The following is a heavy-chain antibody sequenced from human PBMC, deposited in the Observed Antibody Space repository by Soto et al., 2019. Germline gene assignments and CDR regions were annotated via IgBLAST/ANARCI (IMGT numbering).Heavy chain of an antibody. J-gene: IGHJ4*02. Sequence: SETLSLTCTVSGGSISNRSYYWGWIRQPPGKGLEWIGSIYYSGSTYFNPSLKSRITISVDTSNNQFFLTLSSVTAPDTAVYYCASHDYNNYGQRIDSWGQGNLVTSPQ. D-gene: IGHD4-4*01. V-gene: IGHV4-39*01. CDR1: GGSISNRSYY. CDR3: ASHDYNNYGQRIDS. CDR2: IYYSGST.